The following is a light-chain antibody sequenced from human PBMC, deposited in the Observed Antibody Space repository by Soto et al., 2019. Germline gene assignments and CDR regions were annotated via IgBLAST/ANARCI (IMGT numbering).Light chain of an antibody. Sequence: QSVLTQPPSVSAAPGQKVTMSCSGSSSNIGKYYVSWHQQLPGTAPKLLIYENDKRPSGIPDRFSGSKSGTSATLGITGLQTGVEADYYCGTWDSSLTTFVFGTGTKVTVL. V-gene: IGLV1-51*02. CDR3: GTWDSSLTTFV. CDR1: SSNIGKYY. CDR2: END. J-gene: IGLJ1*01.